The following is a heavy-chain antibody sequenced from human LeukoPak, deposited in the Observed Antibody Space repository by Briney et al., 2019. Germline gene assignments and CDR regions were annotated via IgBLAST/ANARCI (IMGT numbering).Heavy chain of an antibody. J-gene: IGHJ4*02. D-gene: IGHD6-19*01. CDR2: ISYDGSNK. V-gene: IGHV3-30*03. CDR1: GFTFSSYG. CDR3: AREGPGSGCSFDY. Sequence: GGSLRLSCAASGFTFSSYGMHWVRQAPGKGLEWVAVISYDGSNKYYADSVKGRFTISRDNSKNTLYLQMNSLRAEDTAVYYCAREGPGSGCSFDYWGQGTLVTVSS.